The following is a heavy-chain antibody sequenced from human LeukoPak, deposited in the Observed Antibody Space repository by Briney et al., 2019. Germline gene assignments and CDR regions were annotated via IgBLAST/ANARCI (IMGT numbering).Heavy chain of an antibody. CDR1: GGSVSSSAYY. J-gene: IGHJ4*02. D-gene: IGHD3-9*01. V-gene: IGHV4-39*07. Sequence: SETLSLTCTVSGGSVSSSAYYWGWIRQPPEKGLEWIGNIYYSGSTYYNPSLKSRVTISIDTSKNQFSLKLSSVTAADTAVYYCARGGVRYFDLTYFDYWGQGTLVTVSS. CDR3: ARGGVRYFDLTYFDY. CDR2: IYYSGST.